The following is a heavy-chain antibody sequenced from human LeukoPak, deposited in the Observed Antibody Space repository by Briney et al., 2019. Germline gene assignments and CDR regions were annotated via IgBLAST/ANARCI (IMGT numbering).Heavy chain of an antibody. D-gene: IGHD3-10*01. Sequence: SETLSLTCTVSGGSISSYYWSWIRQPAGKGLEWIGRIYTSGSTNYNPSLTSRVTMSVDTSKNQFSLKLSSVSAADTAVYYCARVYGSGSYYNGYYYYYMDVWGKGTTVTSSS. V-gene: IGHV4-4*07. CDR3: ARVYGSGSYYNGYYYYYMDV. J-gene: IGHJ6*03. CDR2: IYTSGST. CDR1: GGSISSYY.